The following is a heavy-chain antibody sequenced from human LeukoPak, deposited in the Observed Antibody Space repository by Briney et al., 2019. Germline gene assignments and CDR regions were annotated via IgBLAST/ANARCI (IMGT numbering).Heavy chain of an antibody. D-gene: IGHD3-10*01. CDR2: IGTAGDT. J-gene: IGHJ4*02. Sequence: GGSLRLSCAASGFTVSSYDMHWVRQATGKGLEWVSAIGTAGDTYYPGSVKGRFTISRENAKNSLYLQMNSLRAGDTAVYYCAREVSGEGFDYWGQGTLVTVSS. V-gene: IGHV3-13*01. CDR1: GFTVSSYD. CDR3: AREVSGEGFDY.